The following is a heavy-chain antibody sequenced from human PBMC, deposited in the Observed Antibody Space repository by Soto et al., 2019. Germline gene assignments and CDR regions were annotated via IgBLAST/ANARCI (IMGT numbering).Heavy chain of an antibody. V-gene: IGHV4-4*02. D-gene: IGHD3-3*02. CDR1: GGSISSSNW. J-gene: IGHJ3*02. CDR3: ARVLGNDAFDI. Sequence: QVQLQESGPGLVKPSGTLSLTCAVSGGSISSSNWWSWVRQPPGKGLEWIGEIYHSGSTNYNPSLKXRXTXAXXKSKNQFSLTLSSVTAADTAVYYWARVLGNDAFDIWGQGTMGTVSS. CDR2: IYHSGST.